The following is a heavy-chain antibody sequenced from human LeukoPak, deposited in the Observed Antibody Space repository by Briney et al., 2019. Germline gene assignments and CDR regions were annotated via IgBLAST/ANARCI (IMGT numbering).Heavy chain of an antibody. Sequence: GSLRLSCAASGFTFSSYWMSWVRQAPGKGLEWVANIKQDGSEKYYVDSVKGRFTISRDNAKNSLYLQMNSLRAEDTAVYYCARPGLRFSYEDYFDYWGQGTLVTVSS. J-gene: IGHJ4*02. CDR2: IKQDGSEK. V-gene: IGHV3-7*01. D-gene: IGHD4-17*01. CDR1: GFTFSSYW. CDR3: ARPGLRFSYEDYFDY.